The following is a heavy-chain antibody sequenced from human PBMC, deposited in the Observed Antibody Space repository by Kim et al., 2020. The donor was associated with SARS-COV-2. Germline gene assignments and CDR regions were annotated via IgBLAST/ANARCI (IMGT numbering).Heavy chain of an antibody. V-gene: IGHV1-69*13. Sequence: SVKVSCKASGGTFSSSAISWLRQAPGQGLEWMGGLIPIFGTANYAQKFQGGVTITADESTSTADMELSSLRSEDTAVYYCARDRPLWFRALSFPFWGQGTLVAVSS. CDR3: ARDRPLWFRALSFPF. D-gene: IGHD3-10*01. CDR1: GGTFSSSA. J-gene: IGHJ1*01. CDR2: LIPIFGTA.